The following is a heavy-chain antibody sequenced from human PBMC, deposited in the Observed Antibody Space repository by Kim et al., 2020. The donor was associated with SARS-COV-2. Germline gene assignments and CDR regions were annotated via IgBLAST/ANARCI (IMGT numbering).Heavy chain of an antibody. CDR1: GGSISSSSYY. Sequence: SETLSLTCTVSGGSISSSSYYWGWIRQPPGKGLEWIGSIYYSGSTYYNPSLKSRVTISVDTSKNQFSLKLSSVTAADTAVYYCARTSRYDILTGYDFDYWGQGTLVTVSS. J-gene: IGHJ4*02. V-gene: IGHV4-39*01. D-gene: IGHD3-9*01. CDR2: IYYSGST. CDR3: ARTSRYDILTGYDFDY.